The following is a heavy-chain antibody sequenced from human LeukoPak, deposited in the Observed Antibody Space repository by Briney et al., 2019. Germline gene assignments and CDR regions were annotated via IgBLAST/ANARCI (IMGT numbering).Heavy chain of an antibody. CDR1: GFSFSEYY. D-gene: IGHD5-12*01. V-gene: IGHV3-11*01. J-gene: IGHJ6*03. Sequence: PGGSLRLSCAASGFSFSEYYMSWIRQAPGKGLEWISYISSSGSTIYYADSVKGRFTISRDNAKNSLYLQMNSLIADDTGLYYGARDRLFAPYYYYMDVWGKGTTVTVSS. CDR3: ARDRLFAPYYYYMDV. CDR2: ISSSGSTI.